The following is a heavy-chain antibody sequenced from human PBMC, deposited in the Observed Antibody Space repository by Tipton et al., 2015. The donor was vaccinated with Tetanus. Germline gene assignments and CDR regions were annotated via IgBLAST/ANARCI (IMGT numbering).Heavy chain of an antibody. D-gene: IGHD4-17*01. CDR3: AGVLRGTVNSFDY. Sequence: LRLSCTVSGGSISSGTYYWGWIRQPPGKGLEWIGSIYFSGSTYYNPSLKSRVTISVDTSKKQFSLKLSSVTAADTAVYYCAGVLRGTVNSFDYWGQGTLVTVSS. J-gene: IGHJ4*02. V-gene: IGHV4-39*07. CDR2: IYFSGST. CDR1: GGSISSGTYY.